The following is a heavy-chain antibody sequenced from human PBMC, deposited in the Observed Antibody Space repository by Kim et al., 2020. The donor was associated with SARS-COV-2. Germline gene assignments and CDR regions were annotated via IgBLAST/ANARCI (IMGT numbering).Heavy chain of an antibody. J-gene: IGHJ4*02. Sequence: GRSLRLSCAASGFTFSSYAMHWVRQAPGKGLEWVAVISYDGSNKYYADSVKGRFTISRDNSKNTLYLQMNSLRAEDTAVYYCARGGDIVVVPAAMDYWGQGTLVTVSS. D-gene: IGHD2-2*01. CDR3: ARGGDIVVVPAAMDY. CDR1: GFTFSSYA. CDR2: ISYDGSNK. V-gene: IGHV3-30-3*01.